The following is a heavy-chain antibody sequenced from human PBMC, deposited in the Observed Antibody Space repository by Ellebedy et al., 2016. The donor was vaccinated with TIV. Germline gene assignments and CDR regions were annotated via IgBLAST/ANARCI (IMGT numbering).Heavy chain of an antibody. CDR1: GGTFNSHA. CDR2: ITGMFRTV. J-gene: IGHJ4*02. V-gene: IGHV1-69*13. D-gene: IGHD5-12*01. CDR3: ARHSGYHAISYLAY. Sequence: SVKVSCKASGGTFNSHATSWVRQAPGQGLEWMGGITGMFRTVTYAQNFQGRVTITADEFMSTAYMELSSLRSEDTAVYYCARHSGYHAISYLAYWGQGTLVTVSS.